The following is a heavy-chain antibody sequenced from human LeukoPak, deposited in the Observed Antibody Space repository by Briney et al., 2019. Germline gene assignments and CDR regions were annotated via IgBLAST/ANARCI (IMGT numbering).Heavy chain of an antibody. V-gene: IGHV1-69*04. CDR2: IIPILGIA. CDR3: AREGGIAAAGTPDYYYYYYMDV. J-gene: IGHJ6*03. Sequence: ASVKVSCKASGGTFSSYAISWVRQAPGQGLEWMGRIIPILGIANYAQKFQGRVTMTRDMSTSTVYMELSSLRSEDTAVYYCAREGGIAAAGTPDYYYYYYMDVWGKGTTVTVSS. D-gene: IGHD6-13*01. CDR1: GGTFSSYA.